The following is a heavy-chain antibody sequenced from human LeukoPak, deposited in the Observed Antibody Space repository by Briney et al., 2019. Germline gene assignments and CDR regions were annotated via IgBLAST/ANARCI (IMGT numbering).Heavy chain of an antibody. D-gene: IGHD3-22*01. CDR3: AKDPEQYYYDSSGYLDY. Sequence: GRSLRLSCAASGFTSSSYGMHWVRQAPGKGLEWVAVISYGGSNKYYADSVKGRFTISRDKSKNTLYLQMNSRRAEDTAVYYCAKDPEQYYYDSSGYLDYWGQGTLVTVSS. CDR1: GFTSSSYG. J-gene: IGHJ4*02. CDR2: ISYGGSNK. V-gene: IGHV3-30*18.